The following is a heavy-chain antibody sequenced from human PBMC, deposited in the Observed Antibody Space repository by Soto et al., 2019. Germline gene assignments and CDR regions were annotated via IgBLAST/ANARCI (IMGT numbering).Heavy chain of an antibody. CDR3: VAELYSGGGCCSFDF. CDR1: GFTFTNSA. J-gene: IGHJ3*01. CDR2: IIVASGRT. Sequence: ASVKVSCKTSGFTFTNSAVQWVRQARGQRLEWIGWIIVASGRTNYAREVQERVTISRDTSTSTAYMELSGLRSEDTAEYYCVAELYSGGGCCSFDFWGQGTMVTVSS. V-gene: IGHV1-58*01. D-gene: IGHD2-21*02.